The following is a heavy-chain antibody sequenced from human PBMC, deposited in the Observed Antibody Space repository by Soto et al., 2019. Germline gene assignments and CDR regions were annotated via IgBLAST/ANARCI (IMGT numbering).Heavy chain of an antibody. V-gene: IGHV5-51*01. CDR2: MYPYNSET. CDR3: VSPWGSSSGGMDV. D-gene: IGHD2-8*02. CDR1: GDSFTNYW. Sequence: GESLKISCKGSGDSFTNYWIGWVRQMPGKGLEWMGMMYPYNSETRYSPSFQGQVTISVDKSISTAYLQWNSLKASDTAMYYCVSPWGSSSGGMDVWGQGTTVTVSS. J-gene: IGHJ6*02.